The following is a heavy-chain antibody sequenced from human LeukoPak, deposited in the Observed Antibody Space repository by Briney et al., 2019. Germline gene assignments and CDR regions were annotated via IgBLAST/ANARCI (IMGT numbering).Heavy chain of an antibody. CDR2: INPNSGGT. J-gene: IGHJ4*02. CDR1: GYTFTGYF. CDR3: ARGGPSSGPGPSIIDY. Sequence: ASVKVSCKSSGYTFTGYFVHWVRQAPGQGLEWMGWINPNSGGTNYAQKFQGRVTMTRDTSISIAYMELSRLTSDDTAVYYCARGGPSSGPGPSIIDYWGQGTLVTVSS. V-gene: IGHV1-2*02. D-gene: IGHD3-22*01.